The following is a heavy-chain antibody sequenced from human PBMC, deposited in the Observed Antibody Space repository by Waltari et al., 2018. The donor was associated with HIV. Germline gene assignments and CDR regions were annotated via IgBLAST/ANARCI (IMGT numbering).Heavy chain of an antibody. D-gene: IGHD2-2*01. V-gene: IGHV4-34*01. Sequence: QVQLRQWGAGLLKPSETLSLTCAVYAGSFSVSYWSWIRHPPAKGLQGLGEINHSGSTNYNPSLKIRVTISVDTSKNQFSLELTSVTAADTAVFYCARARLVSRGQYCSTTSCLPHYSYYYGMDVWGQGTTVTVSS. J-gene: IGHJ6*02. CDR2: INHSGST. CDR3: ARARLVSRGQYCSTTSCLPHYSYYYGMDV. CDR1: AGSFSVSY.